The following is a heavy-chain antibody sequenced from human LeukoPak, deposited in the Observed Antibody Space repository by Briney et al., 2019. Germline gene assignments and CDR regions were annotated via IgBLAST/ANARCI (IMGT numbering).Heavy chain of an antibody. CDR2: IYYSGTT. CDR1: GGSISN. Sequence: SETLSLTCTVSGGSISNWIRQPPGKGLGWIGYIYYSGTTNYNPSLKSRVTISVDTSKIQFSLKLNSVTAADTAVYYCARAYDTSGYYPEFDYWGQGTLVTVSS. CDR3: ARAYDTSGYYPEFDY. J-gene: IGHJ4*02. V-gene: IGHV4-59*08. D-gene: IGHD3-22*01.